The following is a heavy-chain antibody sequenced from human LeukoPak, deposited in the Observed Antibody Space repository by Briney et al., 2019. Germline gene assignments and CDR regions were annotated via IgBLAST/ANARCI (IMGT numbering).Heavy chain of an antibody. V-gene: IGHV3-9*01. CDR3: AKDTGDSSSQGWFDP. J-gene: IGHJ5*02. D-gene: IGHD3-22*01. Sequence: GGSLRLSCAASGFTFDDYAMHWVRQAPGKGLEWVSGISWNSGSIGYADSVKGRFTISRDNAKNSLYLQMNSLRAEDTALYYCAKDTGDSSSQGWFDPWGQGTLVTVSS. CDR2: ISWNSGSI. CDR1: GFTFDDYA.